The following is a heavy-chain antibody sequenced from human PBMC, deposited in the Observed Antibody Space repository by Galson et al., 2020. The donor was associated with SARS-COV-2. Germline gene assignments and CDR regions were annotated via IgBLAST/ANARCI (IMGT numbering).Heavy chain of an antibody. J-gene: IGHJ4*02. V-gene: IGHV2-5*02. CDR1: GYSLGTSGVG. D-gene: IGHD3-16*02. CDR2: IYWDDDK. Sequence: VSGPTLVKPTQTLTLTCTFSGYSLGTSGVGVGWLRQPPGKALEWIAFIYWDDDKRFSPSLKNRLTITKDISKNQVVLTVTNMDPVDTATYYCVHRVNANIVGWDGGYFDYWGQGYLVAVSS. CDR3: VHRVNANIVGWDGGYFDY.